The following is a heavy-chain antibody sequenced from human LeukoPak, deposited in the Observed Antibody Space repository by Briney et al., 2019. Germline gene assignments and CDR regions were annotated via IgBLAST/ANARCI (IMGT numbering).Heavy chain of an antibody. CDR2: TYYSGST. CDR3: ARMVTGYDFWSGYYRPFWFDP. J-gene: IGHJ5*02. D-gene: IGHD3-3*01. CDR1: GGSISSSSYY. Sequence: SSETLSLTCTVSGGSISSSSYYWGWIRQPPGKGLEWIGSTYYSGSTYYNPSLKSRVTISVDTSKNQFSLKLSSVTAADTAVCYCARMVTGYDFWSGYYRPFWFDPWGQGTLVTVSS. V-gene: IGHV4-39*01.